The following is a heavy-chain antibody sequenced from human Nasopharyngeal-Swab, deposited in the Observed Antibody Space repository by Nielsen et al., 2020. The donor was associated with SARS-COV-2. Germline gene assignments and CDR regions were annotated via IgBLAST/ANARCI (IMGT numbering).Heavy chain of an antibody. CDR3: AKTDTTMVRGVIKQ. V-gene: IGHV3-74*01. CDR1: GFTFSSYL. CDR2: IISDGSST. J-gene: IGHJ4*02. D-gene: IGHD3-10*01. Sequence: GESLKISCAASGFTFSSYLMHWVRQAPGKGLVWVSRIISDGSSTSYADSVKGRFTISRDNAKNTLYLQMNSLRAEDTAVYYCAKTDTTMVRGVIKQWGQGTLVTVSS.